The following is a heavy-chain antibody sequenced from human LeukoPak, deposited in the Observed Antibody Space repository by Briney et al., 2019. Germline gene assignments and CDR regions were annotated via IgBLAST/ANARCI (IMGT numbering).Heavy chain of an antibody. J-gene: IGHJ4*02. Sequence: GSLRLSCAASGFPFSRFSMNWVRQAPGKGLEWVSSISSSSSYIYYADSVKGRFTISRDNSKNTLYLQMNSLRAEDTAVYYCVRVEEYSGSYYGVDYWGQGTLVTVSS. CDR3: VRVEEYSGSYYGVDY. CDR1: GFPFSRFS. CDR2: ISSSSSYI. D-gene: IGHD1-26*01. V-gene: IGHV3-21*01.